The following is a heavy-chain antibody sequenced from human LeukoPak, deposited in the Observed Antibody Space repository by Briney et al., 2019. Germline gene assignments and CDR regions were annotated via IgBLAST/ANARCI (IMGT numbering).Heavy chain of an antibody. D-gene: IGHD3-10*01. CDR2: TYYRSKWYN. CDR1: GDSVSNNRAA. J-gene: IGHJ5*02. V-gene: IGHV6-1*01. CDR3: ARGYYYGSGSYYYNWFDP. Sequence: SQTLSLTCALSGDSVSNNRAAWHWIRQSPSRGLEWLGRTYYRSKWYNDYAVSVKSRITINPDTSKNQFSLQLNSVTPEDTAVYYCARGYYYGSGSYYYNWFDPWGQGTLVTVSS.